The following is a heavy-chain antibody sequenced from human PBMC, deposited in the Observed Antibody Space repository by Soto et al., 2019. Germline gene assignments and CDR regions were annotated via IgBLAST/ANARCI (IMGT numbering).Heavy chain of an antibody. CDR2: LSVSLGNT. J-gene: IGHJ1*01. Sequence: WGSLRLSCAASGFTLSSYAMSWVRQAPGKGLEWVSALSVSLGNTHYADSVKGRFTISRDNSRNTVYLQLNSLRAEDTAVFYCAKKSYYYDTSGYSEYFQHWGQGTLVTVSS. CDR1: GFTLSSYA. CDR3: AKKSYYYDTSGYSEYFQH. V-gene: IGHV3-23*01. D-gene: IGHD3-22*01.